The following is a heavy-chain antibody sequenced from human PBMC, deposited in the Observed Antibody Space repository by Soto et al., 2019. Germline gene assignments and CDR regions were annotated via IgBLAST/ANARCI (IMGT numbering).Heavy chain of an antibody. CDR3: AKDRRRDPLLSKYGMDV. CDR2: ISHDGSNK. D-gene: IGHD2-2*01. V-gene: IGHV3-30*18. J-gene: IGHJ6*02. CDR1: GFTFSSYG. Sequence: GGSLRLSCAASGFTFSSYGMHWVRQAPGKGLEWVAVISHDGSNKYYADSVKGRFTISRDNFKNTLYLQMDSLRAEDTAVYYCAKDRRRDPLLSKYGMDVWGQGTTVTVSS.